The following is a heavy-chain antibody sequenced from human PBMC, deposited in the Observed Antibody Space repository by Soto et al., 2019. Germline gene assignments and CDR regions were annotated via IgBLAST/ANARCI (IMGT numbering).Heavy chain of an antibody. V-gene: IGHV3-30-3*01. D-gene: IGHD6-19*01. Sequence: QVQLVESGGGVVQPGRSLRLSCAASGFTFSSYAMHWVRQAPGKGLELVAVIAYDGGNKYCADSVKDRLTISRDNSKNTLYRQMNSLSAEDTVVYYCARDLFSSGWYPVVDYWGQGTLVTVSS. J-gene: IGHJ4*02. CDR3: ARDLFSSGWYPVVDY. CDR1: GFTFSSYA. CDR2: IAYDGGNK.